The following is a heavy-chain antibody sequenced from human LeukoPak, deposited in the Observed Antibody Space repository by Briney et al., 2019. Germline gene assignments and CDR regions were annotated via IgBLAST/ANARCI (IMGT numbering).Heavy chain of an antibody. CDR1: GGSFSNYF. J-gene: IGHJ4*02. V-gene: IGHV4-34*01. CDR2: IHHTGHI. CDR3: ALFEVVVGSTQDF. D-gene: IGHD2-15*01. Sequence: SETLSLTCAVYGGSFSNYFWNWIRQPPGKGLEWIAEIHHTGHINYNPSLKSRVTVSVDRSKNQFSLKLTSVTAADTAVYYCALFEVVVGSTQDFWGQGTLVTVSS.